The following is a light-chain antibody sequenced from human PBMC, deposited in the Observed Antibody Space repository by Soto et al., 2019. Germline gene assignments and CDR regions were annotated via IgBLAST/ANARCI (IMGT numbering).Light chain of an antibody. V-gene: IGKV3D-15*03. CDR2: GQX. Sequence: EIRMTQSPATLSVSPGERSTFPCRASPSVSSNLAWCPQKPGQAPRLLXXGQXIRATGIPARFSGSGSGREFTLTISTLQSEYFAMYYCQHYNNWPTLTVGQGTKVDIK. CDR1: PSVSSN. CDR3: QHYNNWPTLT. J-gene: IGKJ1*01.